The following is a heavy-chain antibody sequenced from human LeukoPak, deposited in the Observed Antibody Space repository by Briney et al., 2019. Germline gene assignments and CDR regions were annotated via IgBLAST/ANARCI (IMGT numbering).Heavy chain of an antibody. CDR2: IRYDGRNK. Sequence: GGSLRLSCAASGFTFNSYGMHWVRQAPGKGLEWVAFIRYDGRNKYYADSVKGRFTISRDNSKNTLYLQMNSLRAEDTAVYYCAKVETGTTFDYWGQGTLVTVSS. CDR3: AKVETGTTFDY. CDR1: GFTFNSYG. J-gene: IGHJ4*02. V-gene: IGHV3-30*02. D-gene: IGHD1-1*01.